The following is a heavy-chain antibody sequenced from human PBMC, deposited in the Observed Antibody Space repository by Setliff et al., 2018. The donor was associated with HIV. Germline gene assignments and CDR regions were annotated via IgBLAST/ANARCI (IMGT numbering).Heavy chain of an antibody. V-gene: IGHV4-38-2*01. Sequence: SETLSLTCAVSGYSISTAYYWGWVRQPPGKGLEWVGNVDYTGSTYYNPSLKSRVTISVDTSKNQFSLRLNSVTAADTAVYYCARQGNIVVVTSFDYWGQGTLVTVSS. CDR3: ARQGNIVVVTSFDY. J-gene: IGHJ4*02. CDR1: GYSISTAYY. CDR2: VDYTGST. D-gene: IGHD2-21*02.